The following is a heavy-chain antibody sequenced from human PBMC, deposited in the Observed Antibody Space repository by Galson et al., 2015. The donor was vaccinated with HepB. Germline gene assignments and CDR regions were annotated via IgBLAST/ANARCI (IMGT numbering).Heavy chain of an antibody. CDR3: ARDMDYYDSSGYSY. V-gene: IGHV3-21*01. D-gene: IGHD3-22*01. CDR2: ISSSSSYI. Sequence: SLRLSCAASGFTFSSYSMNWVRQAPGKGLEWVSSISSSSSYIYYADSVKGRFTISRDNAKNSLYLQMNSLRAEDTAVYYCARDMDYYDSSGYSYWGQGTLVTVSS. CDR1: GFTFSSYS. J-gene: IGHJ4*02.